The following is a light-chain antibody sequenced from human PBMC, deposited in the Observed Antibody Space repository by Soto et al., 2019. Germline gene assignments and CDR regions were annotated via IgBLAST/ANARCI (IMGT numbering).Light chain of an antibody. CDR2: LTD. V-gene: IGLV1-44*01. CDR3: KAWDDSLKGAVV. J-gene: IGLJ2*01. CDR1: SSNIGRST. Sequence: QSVLTQPPSASGTPGQTVTISCSGSSSNIGRSTVNWYQQLPGTAPRLLIYLTDQRPSGVPDRFSGSKSGTSASLAISGLQSEDEADYYCKAWDDSLKGAVVFGGGTKLTVL.